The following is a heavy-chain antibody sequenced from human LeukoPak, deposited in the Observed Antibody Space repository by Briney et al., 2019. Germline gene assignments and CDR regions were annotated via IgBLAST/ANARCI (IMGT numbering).Heavy chain of an antibody. CDR2: ISHSSSTI. V-gene: IGHV3-48*01. J-gene: IGHJ4*02. CDR1: GFTLSSYS. Sequence: GGSLRLSCAVSGFTLSSYSMKWVRQAPGKGLEWVSYISHSSSTIYYADSVKGRFTISRDNSKNTLYLQMNSLRAEDTAVYYCAKQPSALICSGGSCYFWGQGTLVTVSS. CDR3: AKQPSALICSGGSCYF. D-gene: IGHD2-15*01.